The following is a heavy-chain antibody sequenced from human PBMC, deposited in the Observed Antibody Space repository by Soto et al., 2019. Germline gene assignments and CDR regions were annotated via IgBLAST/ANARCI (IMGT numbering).Heavy chain of an antibody. Sequence: PGGSLRTSCAGSSFPFSSYSMSWVRQAPGKELEWVSGFRTGGDDATTYYADSVKGRFTISRDNSKNMLFLQMNSLRAEDTAIYYCAKKANSGPGSQYFDNWGQGTPVTVSS. CDR3: AKKANSGPGSQYFDN. J-gene: IGHJ4*02. CDR2: FRTGGDDATT. CDR1: SFPFSSYS. D-gene: IGHD3-10*01. V-gene: IGHV3-23*01.